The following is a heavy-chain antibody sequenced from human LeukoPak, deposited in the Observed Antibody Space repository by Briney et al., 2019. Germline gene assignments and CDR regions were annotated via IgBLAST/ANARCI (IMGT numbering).Heavy chain of an antibody. V-gene: IGHV3-53*01. CDR1: GFQVYKNY. CDR3: ARRAGAYSHPYDY. D-gene: IGHD4/OR15-4a*01. CDR2: IYGDDTT. Sequence: GGSLRLSCAASGFQVYKNYMTWVRQAPGKGLEWVSLIYGDDTTDYADSVKGRFTISGDNSKNTLYLQMNGLRAEDTAVYYCARRAGAYSHPYDYWGQGTLVTVS. J-gene: IGHJ4*02.